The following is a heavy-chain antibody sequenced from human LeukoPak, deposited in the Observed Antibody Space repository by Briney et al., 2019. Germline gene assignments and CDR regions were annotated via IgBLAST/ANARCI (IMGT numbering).Heavy chain of an antibody. CDR2: LRPSAST. J-gene: IGHJ3*01. D-gene: IGHD4-23*01. CDR3: ARNDDSPSNSPPDGFDV. V-gene: IGHV4-39*01. Sequence: PSEVLALPCSGPCGSISRRSKFWGWIRQPPGNGLERIWSLRPSASTYYKQSLRSRVAISVDTSKNPLSLQLSCVTAADSAVYFCARNDDSPSNSPPDGFDVWGQGTMVTVSS. CDR1: CGSISRRSKF.